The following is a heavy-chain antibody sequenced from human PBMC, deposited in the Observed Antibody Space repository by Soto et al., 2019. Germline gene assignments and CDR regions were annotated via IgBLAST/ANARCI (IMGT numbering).Heavy chain of an antibody. J-gene: IGHJ6*02. CDR3: ARSLRYDSSGYYYYYGMDV. V-gene: IGHV5-51*07. CDR1: GYSFTIDC. CDR2: IYPGDSDT. D-gene: IGHD3-22*01. Sequence: GESLQSCCDVSGYSFTIDCISSVHKKPGKGLEWMWIIYPGDSDTRYSPSFQGQVTISADKSISTAYLQWSSLKASDTAMYYCARSLRYDSSGYYYYYGMDVRGQGSTVSVS.